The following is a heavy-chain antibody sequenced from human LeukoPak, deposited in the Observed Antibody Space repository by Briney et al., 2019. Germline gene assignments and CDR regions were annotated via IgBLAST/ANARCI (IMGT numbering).Heavy chain of an antibody. CDR2: IYYSGST. CDR1: GGSISSTRYY. Sequence: SETLSLTCTVSGGSISSTRYYWGWIRQPPGKGLEWIGSIYYSGSTYYNPSLKSRVTMSVDRSKNQFSLKVRSVTAADTAVYYCAREPPYCASENFIDAFDIWGQGTKVTVSS. D-gene: IGHD3-10*01. J-gene: IGHJ3*02. CDR3: AREPPYCASENFIDAFDI. V-gene: IGHV4-39*07.